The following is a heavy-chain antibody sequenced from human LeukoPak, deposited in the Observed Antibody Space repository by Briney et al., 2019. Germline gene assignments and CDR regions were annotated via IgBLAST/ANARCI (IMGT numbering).Heavy chain of an antibody. Sequence: PGGSLRLSCAASGFPFSGNAMSWVRQAPGRGLEWVSGVGGDEKAHYADFVRGRFTISRDNSKKTVYLQMNSLTVEGTAVYYCAKDLSWWVTADYWGQGVLVTVSS. CDR3: AKDLSWWVTADY. V-gene: IGHV3-23*01. J-gene: IGHJ4*02. CDR1: GFPFSGNA. D-gene: IGHD2-21*02. CDR2: VGGDEKA.